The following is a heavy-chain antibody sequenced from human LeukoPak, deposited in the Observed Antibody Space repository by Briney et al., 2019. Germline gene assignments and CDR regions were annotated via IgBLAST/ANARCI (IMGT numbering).Heavy chain of an antibody. V-gene: IGHV4-39*07. Sequence: PSETLSLTCTVSGGSISSSSYYWGWIRQPPGKGLEWIGSIYYSGSTYYNPSLKSRVTISVDTSKNQFSLKLSSVTAADTAVYYCARDPIVATIRSGYYYMDVWGKGTTVTVSS. CDR1: GGSISSSSYY. CDR2: IYYSGST. J-gene: IGHJ6*03. CDR3: ARDPIVATIRSGYYYMDV. D-gene: IGHD5-12*01.